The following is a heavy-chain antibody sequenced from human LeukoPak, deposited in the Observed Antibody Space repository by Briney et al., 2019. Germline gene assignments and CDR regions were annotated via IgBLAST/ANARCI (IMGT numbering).Heavy chain of an antibody. J-gene: IGHJ4*02. V-gene: IGHV4-59*01. CDR3: ARSITIDY. CDR1: GGSISTYF. D-gene: IGHD3-3*01. CDR2: IYYSGST. Sequence: SEALSLTCTVSGGSISTYFWSWIRQPPGKGLEWIGYIYYSGSTNYNPSLKSRVTISLDTSKNQFSLKLSSVTAADTAVYYCARSITIDYWGQGTLVTVSS.